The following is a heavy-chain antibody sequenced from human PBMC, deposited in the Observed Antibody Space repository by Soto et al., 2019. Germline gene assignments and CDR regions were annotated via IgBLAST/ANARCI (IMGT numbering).Heavy chain of an antibody. CDR1: GGSISSGGYY. V-gene: IGHV4-31*03. CDR2: ISYSASS. J-gene: IGHJ4*02. D-gene: IGHD3-22*01. CDR3: ARAHTYYYDLSGYSKQSFHFDS. Sequence: KTXETLSLHCNVSGGSISSGGYYWNWIRQVPGGGLEWIVYISYSASSFYNPSLESRVSVSIDTSGNQFSLKLSSMTAADTEVHFCARAHTYYYDLSGYSKQSFHFDSWGQGTLVTVPS.